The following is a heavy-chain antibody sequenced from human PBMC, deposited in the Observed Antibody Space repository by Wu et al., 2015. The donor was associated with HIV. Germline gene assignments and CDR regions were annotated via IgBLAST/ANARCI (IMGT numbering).Heavy chain of an antibody. J-gene: IGHJ1*01. CDR3: AASPRDVWSVGLQH. D-gene: IGHD2-21*01. CDR2: FAPEFGKT. V-gene: IGHV1-24*01. CDR1: GNTLNKLS. Sequence: QVQLEQSGAGVKKPGASVDVSCKISGNTLNKLSIHWIRQAPGKGLEWVGGFAPEFGKTFFAQKFQGRIAMTEDTSTNTAYMRLSSLTFEDTAMYYCAASPRDVWSVGLQHWGLGSLVFV.